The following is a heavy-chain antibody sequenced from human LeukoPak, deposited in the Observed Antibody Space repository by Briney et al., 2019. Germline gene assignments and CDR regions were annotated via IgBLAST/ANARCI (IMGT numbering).Heavy chain of an antibody. CDR3: ARGGDGNRRDFDY. Sequence: ASVKVSCKASGNTFTGYYMHWVRQAPGQGLEWMGWINPNSGGTKYAQKFQGRVTMTRDTSITTAYMELSRLRSDDMAVYYCARGGDGNRRDFDYWGQGTLVTVSS. CDR2: INPNSGGT. D-gene: IGHD5-24*01. CDR1: GNTFTGYY. V-gene: IGHV1-2*02. J-gene: IGHJ4*02.